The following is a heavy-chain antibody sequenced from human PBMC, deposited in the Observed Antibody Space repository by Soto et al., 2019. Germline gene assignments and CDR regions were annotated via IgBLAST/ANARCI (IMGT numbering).Heavy chain of an antibody. CDR2: SSAYNGNT. V-gene: IGHV1-18*01. Sequence: QVQLVQSGAEVKKPGASVKVSCKASGYTFTSYGISWVRQAPGQGLEWMGWSSAYNGNTNYAQKHQGRVPMTTDTSTSTAYMELRSLRSDDTAVYYCARDQHPFYYDSSGYYENKGAFDIWGQGTMVTVSS. CDR1: GYTFTSYG. CDR3: ARDQHPFYYDSSGYYENKGAFDI. D-gene: IGHD3-22*01. J-gene: IGHJ3*02.